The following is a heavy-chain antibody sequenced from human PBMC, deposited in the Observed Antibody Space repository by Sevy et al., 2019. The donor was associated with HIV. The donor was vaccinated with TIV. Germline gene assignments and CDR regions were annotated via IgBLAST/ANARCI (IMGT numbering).Heavy chain of an antibody. CDR1: GFTFSSYA. V-gene: IGHV3-30*04. D-gene: IGHD3-3*01. CDR2: MSYDGSNK. CDR3: ARGPDTEISLENVLRSFEWVFRGKSFDY. J-gene: IGHJ4*02. Sequence: GGSLRLSCAASGFTFSSYAMHWVRQAPGKGLEWVAVMSYDGSNKYYADSVKGRFTISGDNSKNTMYLHMNALRAEDTAVYYCARGPDTEISLENVLRSFEWVFRGKSFDYWGQGTLVTVSS.